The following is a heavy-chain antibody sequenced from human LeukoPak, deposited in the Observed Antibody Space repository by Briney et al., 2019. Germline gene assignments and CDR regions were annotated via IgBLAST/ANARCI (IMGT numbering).Heavy chain of an antibody. Sequence: GGSLRLSCAASGFTFSSYSMSWVRQGPGKGLEWVSSISSSSSYIYYADSVKGRFTISRGNAKNSLYLQMNSLRAEDTAVYYCARDLSGYLDYWGQGTLVTVSS. J-gene: IGHJ4*02. V-gene: IGHV3-21*01. D-gene: IGHD3-3*01. CDR1: GFTFSSYS. CDR3: ARDLSGYLDY. CDR2: ISSSSSYI.